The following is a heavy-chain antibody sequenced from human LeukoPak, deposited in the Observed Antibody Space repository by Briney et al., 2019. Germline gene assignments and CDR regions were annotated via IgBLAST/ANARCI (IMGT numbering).Heavy chain of an antibody. CDR3: AREYGSGSYPSYYFDY. CDR2: ISYDGSNK. V-gene: IGHV3-30-3*01. Sequence: GGSLRLSCAASGFTFSSYAMHWVRQAPGKGLEWVAVISYDGSNKYYADSVKGRFTISRDNSKNTLYLQMNSLRAEDTAVYYCAREYGSGSYPSYYFDYWGQGTLVTVSS. D-gene: IGHD3-10*01. J-gene: IGHJ4*02. CDR1: GFTFSSYA.